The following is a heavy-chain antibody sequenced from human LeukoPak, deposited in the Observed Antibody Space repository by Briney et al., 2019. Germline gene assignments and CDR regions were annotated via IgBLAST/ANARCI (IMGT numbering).Heavy chain of an antibody. CDR3: TRAPREWLLGYYFDY. Sequence: GGSLRLSCTASGFTFSTYWMSWVRQTPGKGLEWVANVKYDGSEKYYVDSVNGRFAISRDNAKDSLYLQVNSLRVEDTAVYYCTRAPREWLLGYYFDYWGQGTLVTVSS. D-gene: IGHD3-3*01. CDR1: GFTFSTYW. CDR2: VKYDGSEK. J-gene: IGHJ4*02. V-gene: IGHV3-7*01.